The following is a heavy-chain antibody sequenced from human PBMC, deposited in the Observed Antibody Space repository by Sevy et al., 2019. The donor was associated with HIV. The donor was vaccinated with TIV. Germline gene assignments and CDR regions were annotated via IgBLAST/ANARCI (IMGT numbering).Heavy chain of an antibody. J-gene: IGHJ5*02. D-gene: IGHD1-26*01. V-gene: IGHV3-33*01. CDR3: ARDRIPWELQNNWFDP. CDR1: GFTFSSYG. Sequence: GGSLRLSCAASGFTFSSYGMHWVRQAPGKGLEWVAVIWYDGSNKYYADSVKGRFTISRDNSKNKLYLQMNSLRAEDTAVYYCARDRIPWELQNNWFDPWGQGTLVTVSS. CDR2: IWYDGSNK.